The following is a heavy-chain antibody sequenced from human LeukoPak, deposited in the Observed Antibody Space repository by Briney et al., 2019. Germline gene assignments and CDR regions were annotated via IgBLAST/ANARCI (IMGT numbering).Heavy chain of an antibody. CDR1: GFTFSNYG. Sequence: GRSLRLYCVASGFTFSNYGMHWVRQAPGKGLEWVADIWYDGSNKDSGDSVKGRFTISRDNSKNKVYLQMNSLRAEDTAVYYCVRGQRLRGPFYFDSWGQGALVTVSS. CDR3: VRGQRLRGPFYFDS. J-gene: IGHJ4*02. V-gene: IGHV3-33*01. CDR2: IWYDGSNK. D-gene: IGHD6-25*01.